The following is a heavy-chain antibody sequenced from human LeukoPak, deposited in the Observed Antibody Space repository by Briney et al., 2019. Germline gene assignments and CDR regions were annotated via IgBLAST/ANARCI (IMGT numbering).Heavy chain of an antibody. CDR2: ISSGDTT. V-gene: IGHV3-66*01. D-gene: IGHD1-1*01. CDR1: GFTVRRHY. CDR3: ARGPRLERHGMDV. J-gene: IGHJ6*02. Sequence: GGSLRLSCAASGFTVRRHYMSWVRQAPGKGLEWVSVISSGDTTYYADSVKGRFTISRDSSKNTLYLQMNSLRAEDTAVYFCARGPRLERHGMDVWGQGTTVTVSS.